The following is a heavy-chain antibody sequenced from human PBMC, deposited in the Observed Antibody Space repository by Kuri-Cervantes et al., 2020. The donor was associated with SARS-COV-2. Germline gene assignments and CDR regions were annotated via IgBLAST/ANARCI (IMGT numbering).Heavy chain of an antibody. Sequence: GGSLRLSCAASGFTFSSYSMNWVRQAPGKGLEWVSSISSSSSYIYYADSVKGRFTISRDNAKNSLYLQMNSLRAEDTAVYYCAREVRVTRRRTYYMDVWGKGTTVTVSS. CDR1: GFTFSSYS. CDR3: AREVRVTRRRTYYMDV. CDR2: ISSSSSYI. J-gene: IGHJ6*03. V-gene: IGHV3-21*01. D-gene: IGHD2-21*02.